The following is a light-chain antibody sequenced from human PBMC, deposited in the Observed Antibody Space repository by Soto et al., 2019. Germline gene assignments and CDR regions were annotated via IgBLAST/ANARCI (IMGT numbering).Light chain of an antibody. CDR1: QGISNY. V-gene: IGKV1-27*01. CDR2: AAS. Sequence: DIQMTQSPSSLSASVGDRVTITCRASQGISNYLAWYQQKPGKVPKLLIYAASTLQSGVPSRFSGSVSGTDFTLTISSLQPEDVATYYCQKYNSAPTWTFGQGPKVEIK. J-gene: IGKJ1*01. CDR3: QKYNSAPTWT.